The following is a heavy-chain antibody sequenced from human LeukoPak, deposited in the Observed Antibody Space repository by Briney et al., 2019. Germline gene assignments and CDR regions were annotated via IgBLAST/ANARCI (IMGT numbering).Heavy chain of an antibody. CDR1: GFTFSSYA. CDR3: AKDRSSGWYDAFDI. V-gene: IGHV3-23*01. CDR2: ISGSGGST. J-gene: IGHJ3*02. D-gene: IGHD6-19*01. Sequence: PGGSLRLSCAASGFTFSSYAMGWVRQAPGKGLEWVSSISGSGGSTYYSDSVKGRFTISRDNSKSTLYLQLNSLRAEDTAVYYCAKDRSSGWYDAFDIWGQGTMVIVSS.